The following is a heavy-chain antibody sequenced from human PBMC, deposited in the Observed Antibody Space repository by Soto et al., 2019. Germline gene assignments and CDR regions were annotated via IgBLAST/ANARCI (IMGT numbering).Heavy chain of an antibody. D-gene: IGHD3-10*01. Sequence: QMQLAQSGAEVKKPGASVKVSCKTSGYTFSDYYIHWVRQAPGQGLEWLGWINPDSGATNPAPKFQGRVTLTRVTSISTACMALRGLTPADTAVYYCARDGKYSYGPYSHEALYVWGPGTRFMGSS. V-gene: IGHV1-2*02. CDR2: INPDSGAT. CDR1: GYTFSDYY. CDR3: ARDGKYSYGPYSHEALYV. J-gene: IGHJ6*02.